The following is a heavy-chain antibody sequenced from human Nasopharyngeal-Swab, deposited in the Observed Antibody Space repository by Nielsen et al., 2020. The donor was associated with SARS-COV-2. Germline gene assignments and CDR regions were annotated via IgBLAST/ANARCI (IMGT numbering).Heavy chain of an antibody. D-gene: IGHD7-27*01. V-gene: IGHV3-15*07. CDR3: TTDLGSSGFDY. Sequence: WIRQPPGKGLEWVGRIKSKTDGGTTDYAAPVKGRFTISRDDSKNTLYLQMNSLKTEDTAVYYCTTDLGSSGFDYWGQGTLV. CDR2: IKSKTDGGTT. J-gene: IGHJ4*02.